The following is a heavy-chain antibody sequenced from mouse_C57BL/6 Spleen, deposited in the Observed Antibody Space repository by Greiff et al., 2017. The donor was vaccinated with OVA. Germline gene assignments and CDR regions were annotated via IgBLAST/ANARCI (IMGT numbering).Heavy chain of an antibody. V-gene: IGHV1-26*01. CDR3: ARGGPHYYGSSYEAY. CDR2: INPNNGGT. D-gene: IGHD1-1*01. Sequence: EVQLQQSGPELVKPGASVKISCKASGYTFTDYYMNWVKQSHGKSLEWIGDINPNNGGTSYNQKFKGKATLTVDKSSSTAYMELRSLTSEDSAVYYCARGGPHYYGSSYEAYWGQGTLVTVSA. CDR1: GYTFTDYY. J-gene: IGHJ3*01.